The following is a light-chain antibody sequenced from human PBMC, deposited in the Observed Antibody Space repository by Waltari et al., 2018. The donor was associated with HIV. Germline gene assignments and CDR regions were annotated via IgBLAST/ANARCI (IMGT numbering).Light chain of an antibody. V-gene: IGKV1-39*01. CDR1: QSIRSN. CDR3: EQSYNSPRT. J-gene: IGKJ1*01. CDR2: AAS. Sequence: DIQMTQSPSSLSASVGDRVTITCRSSQSIRSNLNWYQQKPGQAPKLLIYAASSLQSGVPSRFSGSGSETDFTLTISSLQPEDFVAYHCEQSYNSPRTFGQGTKVEIK.